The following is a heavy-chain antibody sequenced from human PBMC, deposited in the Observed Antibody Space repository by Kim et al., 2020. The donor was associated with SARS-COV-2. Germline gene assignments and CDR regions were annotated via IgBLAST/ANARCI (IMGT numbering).Heavy chain of an antibody. J-gene: IGHJ4*02. CDR2: INAYNGNT. CDR3: ARDRGSSSPHNFAY. V-gene: IGHV1-18*01. Sequence: ASVKVSCKASGYTFTSYAMSWVRQAPGQRLEWMGWINAYNGNTNYAQKLQGRVTMTTDTSTSTAYMELRSLRSDDTAVYYCARDRGSSSPHNFAYWGQGTLVTVSS. CDR1: GYTFTSYA. D-gene: IGHD6-6*01.